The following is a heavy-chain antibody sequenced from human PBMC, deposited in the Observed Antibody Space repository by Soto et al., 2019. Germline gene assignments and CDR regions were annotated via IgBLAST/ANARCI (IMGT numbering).Heavy chain of an antibody. D-gene: IGHD1-1*01. Sequence: GESLKISCQGSGYSFTSNWIGWVRQMPGKGLEWMGRIDPSDSYTNYSPSFQGHVTISADKSISTAYLQWSSLKASDTAMYYCARLSQTGTDEDYYYYAMDVWGQGTTVTVSS. CDR3: ARLSQTGTDEDYYYYAMDV. J-gene: IGHJ6*02. CDR1: GYSFTSNW. V-gene: IGHV5-10-1*01. CDR2: IDPSDSYT.